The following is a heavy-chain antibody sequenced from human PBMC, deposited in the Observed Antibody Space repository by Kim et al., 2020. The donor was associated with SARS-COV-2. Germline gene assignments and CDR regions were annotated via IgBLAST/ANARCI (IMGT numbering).Heavy chain of an antibody. V-gene: IGHV3-30*18. CDR1: GFTFSSYG. CDR2: IPYDGSNK. D-gene: IGHD6-19*01. CDR3: AKVVLYSSGWYGGYSYFDL. J-gene: IGHJ2*01. Sequence: GGSLRLSCAASGFTFSSYGMHWVRQAPGKGLEWVAVIPYDGSNKYYADSVKGRFTISRDNSKNTLYLQMNSLRAEDTAVYYCAKVVLYSSGWYGGYSYFDLWGRGTLVTVSS.